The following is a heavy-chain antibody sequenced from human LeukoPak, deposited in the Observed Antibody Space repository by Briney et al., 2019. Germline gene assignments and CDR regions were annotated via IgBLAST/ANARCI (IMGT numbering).Heavy chain of an antibody. CDR1: GFTFSSNY. CDR3: ARVIAAAGSDAFDI. CDR2: IYSGGST. Sequence: GGSLRLPCAASGFTFSSNYMSWVRQAPGKGLEWVSVIYSGGSTYYADSVKGRFTISRDNSKNTLYLQMNSMRAEDTAVYYCARVIAAAGSDAFDIWGQGTMVTVSS. D-gene: IGHD6-13*01. V-gene: IGHV3-53*01. J-gene: IGHJ3*02.